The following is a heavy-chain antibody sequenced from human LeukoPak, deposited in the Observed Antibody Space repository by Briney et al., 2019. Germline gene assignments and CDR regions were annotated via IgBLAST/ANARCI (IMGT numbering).Heavy chain of an antibody. CDR3: ARLANYYDSSGDGFDI. V-gene: IGHV3-21*01. D-gene: IGHD3-22*01. J-gene: IGHJ3*02. CDR1: GFTFSSYS. CDR2: ISSSSSYI. Sequence: EGSLRLSCAASGFTFSSYSMNWVRQAPGKGLEWVSSISSSSSYIYYADSVKGRFTISRDNAKNSLYLQMNSLRAEDTAVYYCARLANYYDSSGDGFDIWGQGTIVTVSS.